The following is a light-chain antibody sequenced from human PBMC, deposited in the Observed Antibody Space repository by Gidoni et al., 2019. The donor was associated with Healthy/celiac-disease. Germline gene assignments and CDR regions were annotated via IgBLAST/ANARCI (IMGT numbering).Light chain of an antibody. Sequence: VLTQYPGTLSLSPGERATLSCRASQSVSSSYLAWYQQKPGQAPRLLIYGASSRATGIPDRFSGSGSGTDFTLTISRLEPEEFAVYYCQQYGSAPVTFGPGTKVEIK. CDR3: QQYGSAPVT. V-gene: IGKV3-20*01. CDR2: GAS. CDR1: QSVSSSY. J-gene: IGKJ3*01.